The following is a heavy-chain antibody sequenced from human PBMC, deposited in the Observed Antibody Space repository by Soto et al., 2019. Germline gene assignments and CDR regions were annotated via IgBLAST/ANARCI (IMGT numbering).Heavy chain of an antibody. D-gene: IGHD6-19*01. CDR3: ARCIAVGGDAFDL. CDR1: GGTFSSYT. CDR2: IIPILGIA. V-gene: IGHV1-69*02. J-gene: IGHJ3*01. Sequence: QVQLVQSGAEVKKPGSSVKVSCKASGGTFSSYTISWVRQAPGQGLEWMGRIIPILGIANYAQKFQGRVTITADKSTSTAYTELSSRRSEDTAVYYCARCIAVGGDAFDLRGQGTMVTVS.